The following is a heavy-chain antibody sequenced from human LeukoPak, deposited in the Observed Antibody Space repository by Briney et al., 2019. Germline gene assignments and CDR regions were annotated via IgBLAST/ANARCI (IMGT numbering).Heavy chain of an antibody. Sequence: SETLSLTCSVFGGSISSYYWGWMRQPPGGGREGIGSIYYSGNTYYNPSLKSRVTISLDTSKNQFSLRLSSVTAADTAVYYCVKYGSSWGVFDYWGQGTLVTVSS. D-gene: IGHD6-6*01. J-gene: IGHJ4*02. V-gene: IGHV4-39*07. CDR3: VKYGSSWGVFDY. CDR2: IYYSGNT. CDR1: GGSISSYY.